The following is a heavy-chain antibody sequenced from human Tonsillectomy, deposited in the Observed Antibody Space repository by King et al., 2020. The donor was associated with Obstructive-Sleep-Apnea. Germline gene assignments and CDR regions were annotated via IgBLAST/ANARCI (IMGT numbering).Heavy chain of an antibody. CDR2: IMGSGGSP. D-gene: IGHD3-16*01. CDR1: GFTFSSYP. CDR3: AKTVGGEVDAFDI. Sequence: QLVQSGGGLVQPGGSLRLSGAAFGFTFSSYPMGWVRQPPGKGLEWVQAIMGSGGSPYYADSVKGRLTISRDNSKNRLYLQMNSLRAEDTAVYYCAKTVGGEVDAFDIWGQGTMVTVSS. J-gene: IGHJ3*02. V-gene: IGHV3-23*04.